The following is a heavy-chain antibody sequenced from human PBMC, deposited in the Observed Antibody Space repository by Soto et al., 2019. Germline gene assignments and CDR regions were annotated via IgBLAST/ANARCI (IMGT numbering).Heavy chain of an antibody. J-gene: IGHJ4*02. V-gene: IGHV4-4*07. CDR1: GGSISGYF. CDR2: VFSSESA. D-gene: IGHD2-21*02. Sequence: SETLSLTCTVSGGSISGYFWRWVRQPAGKGLEWIGRVFSSESATYNPSLKSRVSISMDTPENRISLKLDSVTAADAGVYFGARDGMTTGDTWGPGTVVTVSS. CDR3: ARDGMTTGDT.